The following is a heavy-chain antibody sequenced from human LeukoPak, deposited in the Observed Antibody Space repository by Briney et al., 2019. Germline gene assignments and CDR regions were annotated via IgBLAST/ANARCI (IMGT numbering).Heavy chain of an antibody. J-gene: IGHJ4*02. D-gene: IGHD2-21*01. CDR1: GGSIGSGGYY. CDR3: ARHSGLGVVSPYSDY. V-gene: IGHV4-39*01. Sequence: SQTLSLTCTVSGGSIGSGGYYWSWIRRPPGKGLERIGIISYSGSTHYNPSLKSRVYISVDTSRNQFSLKLSSVTAADTAAYYCARHSGLGVVSPYSDYWGQGTLVTASA. CDR2: ISYSGST.